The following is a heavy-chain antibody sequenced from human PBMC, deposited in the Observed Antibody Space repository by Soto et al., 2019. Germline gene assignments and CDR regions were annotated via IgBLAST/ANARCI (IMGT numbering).Heavy chain of an antibody. CDR1: GGSFSGYY. V-gene: IGHV4-34*01. J-gene: IGHJ5*02. D-gene: IGHD2-15*01. Sequence: SETLSLTCAVCGGSFSGYYWSWIRQPPGKGLEWIGEINHSGSTNSNPSLKSRVTISVDTSKNQFSLKLSSVTAADTALYYCARGGYCSGDSCPWGFDPWGQGTLVTVSS. CDR2: INHSGST. CDR3: ARGGYCSGDSCPWGFDP.